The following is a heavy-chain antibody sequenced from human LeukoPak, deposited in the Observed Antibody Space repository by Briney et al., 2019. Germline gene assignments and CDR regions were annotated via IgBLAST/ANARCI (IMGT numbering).Heavy chain of an antibody. CDR2: ISSNGGST. CDR3: ARVSYSGGTYDY. J-gene: IGHJ4*02. Sequence: GGSPRLSCAASGFTFSSYAMHWVRQAPGKGLEYVSAISSNGGSTYYANSVKGRFTISRDNSKNTLYLQMGSLRAEDMAVYYCARVSYSGGTYDYWGQGTLVTVSS. CDR1: GFTFSSYA. D-gene: IGHD6-19*01. V-gene: IGHV3-64*01.